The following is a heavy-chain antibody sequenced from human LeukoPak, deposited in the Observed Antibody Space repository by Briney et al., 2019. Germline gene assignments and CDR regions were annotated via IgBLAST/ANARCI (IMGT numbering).Heavy chain of an antibody. V-gene: IGHV4-4*07. CDR3: ATEGGGPRWVDP. J-gene: IGHJ5*02. D-gene: IGHD6-25*01. CDR1: GGSVSSYY. Sequence: PSETLSLTCSVSGGSVSSYYWSWIRQPAGKGLEWIGRISASGSSNYNPSLRSRVIMSVDTPKNQFSLNLSSVTAADTAVYYCATEGGGPRWVDPWGQGTLVTVSS. CDR2: ISASGSS.